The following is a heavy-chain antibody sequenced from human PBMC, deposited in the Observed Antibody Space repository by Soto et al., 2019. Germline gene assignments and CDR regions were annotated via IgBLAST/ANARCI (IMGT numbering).Heavy chain of an antibody. D-gene: IGHD1-1*01. V-gene: IGHV1-69*06. CDR1: GGTFSTYS. CDR3: AIGGRYPNSSYYSGTDV. CDR2: RPPIFGTS. Sequence: QVQLVQSGAEVKKPGSSVKVSCKASGGTFSTYSISWVRQAPGQGLEWMGGRPPIFGTSKYAQNFQGRVTSTAVTSTCTAYMELTGLGSDDTAVYYCAIGGRYPNSSYYSGTDVWGQGTAVTVSS. J-gene: IGHJ6*02.